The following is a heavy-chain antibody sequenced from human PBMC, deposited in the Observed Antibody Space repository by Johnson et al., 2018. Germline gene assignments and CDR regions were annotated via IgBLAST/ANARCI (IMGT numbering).Heavy chain of an antibody. CDR3: ARAIAAASLTSQGG. V-gene: IGHV3-30-3*01. Sequence: QVQLVQSGGGVVQPGRSLRLSCAASGFTFSTYAMHWFRQAPGKGLEWVAVISYDGSKKYYADSVKGPFTISRDNSKNTLFLQMNSLRAEDTAEYYCARAIAAASLTSQGGWGKGTTVTVSS. CDR2: ISYDGSKK. D-gene: IGHD6-13*01. J-gene: IGHJ6*04. CDR1: GFTFSTYA.